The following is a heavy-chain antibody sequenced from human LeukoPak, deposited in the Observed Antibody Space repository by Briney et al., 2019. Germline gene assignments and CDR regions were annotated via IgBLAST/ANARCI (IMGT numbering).Heavy chain of an antibody. CDR3: ANFVGATLSFDY. D-gene: IGHD1-26*01. V-gene: IGHV3-30*02. CDR1: GFTFSSYG. J-gene: IGHJ4*02. Sequence: GGSLRLSCAASGFTFSSYGMHWVRQAPGKGLEWVAFIRYDGSNKYYADSVKGRFTISRDNSKNTLYLQKNSLRAEDTAVYYCANFVGATLSFDYWGQGTLVTVSS. CDR2: IRYDGSNK.